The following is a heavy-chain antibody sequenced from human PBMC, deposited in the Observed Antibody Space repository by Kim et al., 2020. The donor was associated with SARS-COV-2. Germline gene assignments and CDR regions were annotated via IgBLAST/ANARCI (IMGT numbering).Heavy chain of an antibody. D-gene: IGHD2-15*01. Sequence: GGSLRLSCAPSGFTFSSYGMHWVRQAPGKGLESVAVIWYDASNKYYADSVKGRFTISRDNSKNTLYLQMNSLRVEDTAVYYCAKDPSGCRGGTCYPDYWGQGILVTVSS. J-gene: IGHJ4*02. V-gene: IGHV3-33*06. CDR2: IWYDASNK. CDR1: GFTFSSYG. CDR3: AKDPSGCRGGTCYPDY.